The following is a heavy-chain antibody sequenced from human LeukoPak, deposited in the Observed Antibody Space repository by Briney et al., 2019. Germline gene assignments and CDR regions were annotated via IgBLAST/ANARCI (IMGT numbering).Heavy chain of an antibody. V-gene: IGHV4-59*08. CDR2: LYYSGST. Sequence: SETLSLTSTVSGGSISSYYWSWIRPPPGKGLEWSGYLYYSGSTNYNPSLKSRATTSVDTTMKKFSRKLSSATAAATAVYYCARQAGYGPSLYYLHYWGQETLLTLSS. J-gene: IGHJ4*02. D-gene: IGHD6-13*01. CDR3: ARQAGYGPSLYYLHY. CDR1: GGSISSYY.